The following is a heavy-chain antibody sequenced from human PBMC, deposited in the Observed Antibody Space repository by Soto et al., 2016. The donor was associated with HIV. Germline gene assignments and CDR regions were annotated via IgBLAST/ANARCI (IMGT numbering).Heavy chain of an antibody. V-gene: IGHV3-23*01. D-gene: IGHD3-16*01. CDR3: AKAARGIQGPFWYSDL. Sequence: VQLLESGGGLVQPGGSLRLSCAASGFTFRSNAMSWVRQAPRKGLEWVSTISGSGGNTYNADSVKGRFTISRDNSKNTLYLQMKSLRAEDTAVYFCAKAARGIQGPFWYSDLWGRGILVTVSS. CDR1: GFTFRSNA. CDR2: ISGSGGNT. J-gene: IGHJ2*01.